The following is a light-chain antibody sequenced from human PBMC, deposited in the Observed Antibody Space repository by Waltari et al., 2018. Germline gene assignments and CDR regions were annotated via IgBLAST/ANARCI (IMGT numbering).Light chain of an antibody. Sequence: DIVMTQSPDSLALSLGEGATVHCRSSTSLLFASNNKNYLAWYQQKPGQPPKLLIYWASTRDSGVPNRFSGSGSGTDFTLTISGLQAEDVGVYYCQQYFTTPRAFGQGTKVEIK. CDR3: QQYFTTPRA. CDR1: TSLLFASNNKNY. CDR2: WAS. J-gene: IGKJ1*01. V-gene: IGKV4-1*01.